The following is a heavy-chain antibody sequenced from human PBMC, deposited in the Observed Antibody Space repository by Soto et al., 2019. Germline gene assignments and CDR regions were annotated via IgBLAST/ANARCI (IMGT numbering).Heavy chain of an antibody. CDR1: GFTFSSYA. CDR3: ARAELWGDGYKFDY. D-gene: IGHD5-12*01. CDR2: ISYDRSNK. Sequence: PGGSLRLSCAASGFTFSSYAMHWVRQAPGKGLEWVAVISYDRSNKYYADSVKGRFTISRDNSKNTLYLQMNSLRAEDTAVYYCARAELWGDGYKFDYWGQGTLVTVSS. V-gene: IGHV3-30-3*01. J-gene: IGHJ4*02.